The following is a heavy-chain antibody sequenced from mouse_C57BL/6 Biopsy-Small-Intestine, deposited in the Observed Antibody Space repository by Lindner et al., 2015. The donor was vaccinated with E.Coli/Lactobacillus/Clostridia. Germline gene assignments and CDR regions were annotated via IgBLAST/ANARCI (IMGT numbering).Heavy chain of an antibody. J-gene: IGHJ4*01. D-gene: IGHD2-12*01. V-gene: IGHV1-81*01. Sequence: VQLQESGAELARPGASVKLSCKASGYTFTSYGISWVKQRTGQGLEWIGEIYPRSGNTYYNEKFKDKATLTADKSSSTVYMELSRLTSEDSAVYFCARHEGGYEGAMDYWGQGTSVTVSS. CDR3: ARHEGGYEGAMDY. CDR2: IYPRSGNT. CDR1: GYTFTSYG.